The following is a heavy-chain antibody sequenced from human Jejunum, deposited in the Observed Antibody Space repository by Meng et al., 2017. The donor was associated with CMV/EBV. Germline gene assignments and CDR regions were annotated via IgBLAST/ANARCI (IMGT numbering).Heavy chain of an antibody. CDR2: IYSPDNP. J-gene: IGHJ4*02. D-gene: IGHD2/OR15-2a*01. V-gene: IGHV3-23*03. CDR3: AQYCSSTSCSLRAFDY. Sequence: LAFGSYAMRWVRQAPGKGLEWVSLIYSPDNPYYADSVKGRFTISRDNSKNTLYLQMNSLRAEDTAVYYCAQYCSSTSCSLRAFDYWGQGTRVTVSS. CDR1: LAFGSYA.